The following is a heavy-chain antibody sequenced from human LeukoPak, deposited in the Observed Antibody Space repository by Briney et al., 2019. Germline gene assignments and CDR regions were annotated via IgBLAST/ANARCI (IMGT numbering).Heavy chain of an antibody. J-gene: IGHJ4*02. V-gene: IGHV3-23*01. CDR2: ISGSGGST. CDR1: EFTFSSCA. D-gene: IGHD5-24*01. Sequence: PGGSLRLSCAASEFTFSSCAMSWARQAPGEGLEWVSVISGSGGSTYYADSVKGRFTISRDNSKNTLYLQMNSLRAEDTAVYYCAKARGRDGYKDELDYWDQGTLVTVSS. CDR3: AKARGRDGYKDELDY.